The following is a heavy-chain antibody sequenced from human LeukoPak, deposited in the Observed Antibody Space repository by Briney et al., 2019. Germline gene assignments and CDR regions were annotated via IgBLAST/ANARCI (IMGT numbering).Heavy chain of an antibody. CDR1: GFTFSSYW. CDR2: IKQDGSEK. V-gene: IGHV3-7*01. Sequence: GGSLRLSCAASGFTFSSYWMSWVRQAPGKGLEWVANIKQDGSEKYYVDSVKGRFTISRDNAKNSLYLQMNSLRAEDTAVYYCAKDLTYYYDSSGYSNWSQGTLVTVSS. CDR3: AKDLTYYYDSSGYSN. J-gene: IGHJ4*02. D-gene: IGHD3-22*01.